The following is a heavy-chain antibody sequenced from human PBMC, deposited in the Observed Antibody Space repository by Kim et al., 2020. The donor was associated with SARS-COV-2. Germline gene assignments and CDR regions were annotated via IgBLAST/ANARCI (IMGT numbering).Heavy chain of an antibody. J-gene: IGHJ4*02. CDR3: ARDFRVDYSGSGSSALRYLFDL. CDR1: GFTFSIYS. V-gene: IGHV3-21*01. D-gene: IGHD3-10*01. Sequence: GGSLRLSCATSGFTFSIYSMNWVRQAPGKGLEWVSSISGSSSYMYYADSVKGRFTISRGNTKNSLYLQMNSLRTEDTAVYYCARDFRVDYSGSGSSALRYLFDLWGPGTLVTVSS. CDR2: ISGSSSYM.